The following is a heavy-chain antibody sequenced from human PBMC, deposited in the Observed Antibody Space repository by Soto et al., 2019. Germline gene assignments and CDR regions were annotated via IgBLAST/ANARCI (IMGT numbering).Heavy chain of an antibody. J-gene: IGHJ5*02. D-gene: IGHD5-18*01. CDR3: ARGTAIDNWFDP. CDR1: GGSISSGGYS. Sequence: TLSLTCAVSGGSISSGGYSWSWIRQPPGKGLEWIGYIYHSGSTYYNPSLKSRVTISVDRSKNKFSLKLSSVTAADTAVYYCARGTAIDNWFDPWGQGTLVTVSS. CDR2: IYHSGST. V-gene: IGHV4-30-2*01.